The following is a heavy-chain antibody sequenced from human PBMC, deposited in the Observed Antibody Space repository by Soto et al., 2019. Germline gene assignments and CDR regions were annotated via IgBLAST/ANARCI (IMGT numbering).Heavy chain of an antibody. D-gene: IGHD3-9*01. CDR1: GYTFTDYD. CDR2: MSPDSSNA. V-gene: IGHV1-8*01. Sequence: ASVKVCCKTSGYTFTDYDINWVRQAPGQGLEWMGWMSPDSSNAGYAQQFQGRVSMTSNTSIRTAYMELSSLRTEDTAVYYCEVTTGYWGQGTLVTVSS. J-gene: IGHJ4*02. CDR3: EVTTGY.